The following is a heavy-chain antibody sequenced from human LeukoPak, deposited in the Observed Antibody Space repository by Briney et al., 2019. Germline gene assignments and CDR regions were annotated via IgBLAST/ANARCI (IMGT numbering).Heavy chain of an antibody. CDR3: AKDYYDILTGYYSDY. D-gene: IGHD3-9*01. Sequence: GGSLRLSCVASGFTFSNYATSWVRQAPGKGLEWVSAISGSGGSTYYADSVKGRFTISRDNSKNTLYLQMNSLRAEDTAVYYCAKDYYDILTGYYSDYWGQGTLVTVSS. CDR1: GFTFSNYA. V-gene: IGHV3-23*01. J-gene: IGHJ4*02. CDR2: ISGSGGST.